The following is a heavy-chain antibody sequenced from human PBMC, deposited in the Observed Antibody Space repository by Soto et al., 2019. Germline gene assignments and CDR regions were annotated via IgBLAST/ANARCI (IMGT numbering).Heavy chain of an antibody. V-gene: IGHV1-46*01. D-gene: IGHD3-22*01. CDR2: INPRGGST. CDR3: ARGEITMIHHYYYGMDV. CDR1: GYTFTSYY. J-gene: IGHJ6*02. Sequence: QVQLVQSGAEVKKPGASVKVSCKASGYTFTSYYMHWVRQAPGQGLEWMVIINPRGGSTSYEQKFQDRVTMNRDTSTSTVYMELSSLRSEDTAVYYCARGEITMIHHYYYGMDVWGQGTTVTVSS.